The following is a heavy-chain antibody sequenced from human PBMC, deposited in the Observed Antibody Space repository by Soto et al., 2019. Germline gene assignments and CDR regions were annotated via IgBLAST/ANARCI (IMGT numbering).Heavy chain of an antibody. CDR3: ARGGQQLHGMDV. CDR2: ISTSGGST. J-gene: IGHJ6*02. Sequence: GGSLRLSCAASGFTFSSYAKSWVRQAPGKGLEWVSAISTSGGSTYYADSVKGRFTISRDNAKNSLYLQMNSLRAEDTAVYYCARGGQQLHGMDVWGQGTTVTVSS. D-gene: IGHD6-13*01. CDR1: GFTFSSYA. V-gene: IGHV3-23*01.